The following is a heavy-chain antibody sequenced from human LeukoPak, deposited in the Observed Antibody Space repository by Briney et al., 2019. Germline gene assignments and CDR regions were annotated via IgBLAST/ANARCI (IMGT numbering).Heavy chain of an antibody. J-gene: IGHJ4*02. Sequence: GESLKISCKGSGYTFSSYWIGWVRQMPGKGLEWMGIIYPGDSDTRYSPSFQGQVTISADKSISTAYLQWSSLKASDTAIYYCARTRDSNSQYSFDYWGQGTLVTVSS. D-gene: IGHD3-22*01. CDR1: GYTFSSYW. CDR2: IYPGDSDT. V-gene: IGHV5-51*01. CDR3: ARTRDSNSQYSFDY.